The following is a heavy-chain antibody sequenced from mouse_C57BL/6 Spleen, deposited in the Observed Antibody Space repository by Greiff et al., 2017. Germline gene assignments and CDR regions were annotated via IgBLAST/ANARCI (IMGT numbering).Heavy chain of an antibody. J-gene: IGHJ2*01. Sequence: EVKLMESGGGLVKPGGSLKLSCAASGFTFSSYAMSWVRQTPEKRLEWVATISDGGSYTYYPDNVKGRFTISRDNAKNNLYLQMSHLKSEDTAMYYCAREGELGRSYFDYWGQGTTLTVSS. CDR1: GFTFSSYA. V-gene: IGHV5-4*01. CDR2: ISDGGSYT. CDR3: AREGELGRSYFDY. D-gene: IGHD4-1*01.